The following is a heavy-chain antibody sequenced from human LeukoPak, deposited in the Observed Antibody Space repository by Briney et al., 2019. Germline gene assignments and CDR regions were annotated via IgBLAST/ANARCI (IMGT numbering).Heavy chain of an antibody. J-gene: IGHJ4*02. CDR2: ISYDGSNK. CDR3: ARDLLTREVVAVAGTLDY. V-gene: IGHV3-30*03. Sequence: GGSLRLSCAASGFTFSSYGMHWVRQAPGKGLEWVAVISYDGSNKYYADSVKGRFTISKDNSKNTLYLQMNSLRAEDTALYYCARDLLTREVVAVAGTLDYWGQGTLVTVSS. CDR1: GFTFSSYG. D-gene: IGHD6-19*01.